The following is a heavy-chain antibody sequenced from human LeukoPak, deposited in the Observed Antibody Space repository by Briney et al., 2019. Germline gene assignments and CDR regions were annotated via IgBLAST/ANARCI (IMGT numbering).Heavy chain of an antibody. CDR2: IRGGGGDT. Sequence: GGSLRLSCAASGFTFSTYSVSWVRQAPGKGLEWVSAIRGGGGDTYYADSVKGRFTISRGNSKATLSLQMNSLRAEDTAVYYCAKISWDGRGSFYWGQGTLVTVSP. CDR3: AKISWDGRGSFY. J-gene: IGHJ4*02. CDR1: GFTFSTYS. D-gene: IGHD3-10*01. V-gene: IGHV3-23*01.